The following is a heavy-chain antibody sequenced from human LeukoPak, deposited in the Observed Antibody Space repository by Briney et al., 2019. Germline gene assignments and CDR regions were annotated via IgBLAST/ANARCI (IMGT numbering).Heavy chain of an antibody. V-gene: IGHV3-7*01. CDR3: ASGFSSSWYGGLDY. CDR2: IKQDGSEK. D-gene: IGHD6-13*01. Sequence: GGSLRLSCAASGFTFSSYWMSWVRQAPGKGLEWVANIKQDGSEKYYADSVKGRFTISRDNSKNTLYLQMNSLRAEDTAVYYCASGFSSSWYGGLDYWGQGTLVTVSS. CDR1: GFTFSSYW. J-gene: IGHJ4*02.